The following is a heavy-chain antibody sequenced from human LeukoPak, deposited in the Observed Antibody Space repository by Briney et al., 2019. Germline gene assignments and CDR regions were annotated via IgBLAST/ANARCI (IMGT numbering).Heavy chain of an antibody. CDR2: INSDGSST. D-gene: IGHD4-17*01. J-gene: IGHJ4*02. Sequence: GGSLRLSCAASGFTFSSYWMHWVRQAPGKGLVWVSRINSDGSSTSYADSVKGRFTISRDNSNNRLYLQMNSLRAEDTAVYCCAKDQRGVTTGSYLFDYWGQGTLVTVSS. CDR3: AKDQRGVTTGSYLFDY. CDR1: GFTFSSYW. V-gene: IGHV3-74*01.